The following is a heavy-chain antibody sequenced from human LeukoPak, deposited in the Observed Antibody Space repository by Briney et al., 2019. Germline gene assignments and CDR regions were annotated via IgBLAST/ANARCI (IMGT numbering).Heavy chain of an antibody. CDR2: ISGSGGST. Sequence: GGSLRLSCAASGFTFSSYAMSWVRQAPGKGLEWVSAISGSGGSTYYADSVKGRFTISRDNSKNTLYLQMNSLRAEDTAVYYCAKDWVHSCGWYNYYYYYMDVWGKGTTVTVSS. J-gene: IGHJ6*03. D-gene: IGHD6-19*01. CDR1: GFTFSSYA. CDR3: AKDWVHSCGWYNYYYYYMDV. V-gene: IGHV3-23*01.